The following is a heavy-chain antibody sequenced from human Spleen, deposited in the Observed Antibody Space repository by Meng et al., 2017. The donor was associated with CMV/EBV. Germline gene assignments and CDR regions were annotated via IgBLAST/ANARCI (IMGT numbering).Heavy chain of an antibody. CDR3: ARDATYCSGGSCSYNWFDP. D-gene: IGHD2-15*01. CDR2: IYYSGST. J-gene: IGHJ5*02. V-gene: IGHV4-59*01. Sequence: SETLSLTCTVSGAPISSYYWSWIRQPPGKGLEWIGYIYYSGSTNYNPSLKSRVTISVDTSKTQFSLKLSSVTAADTAVYYCARDATYCSGGSCSYNWFDPWGQGTLVTVSS. CDR1: GAPISSYY.